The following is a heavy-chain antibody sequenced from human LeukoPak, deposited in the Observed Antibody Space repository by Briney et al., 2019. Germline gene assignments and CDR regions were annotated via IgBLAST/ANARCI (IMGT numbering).Heavy chain of an antibody. J-gene: IGHJ1*01. D-gene: IGHD2-15*01. CDR1: GFTFSRYS. CDR2: ISSSSSYI. V-gene: IGHV3-21*01. CDR3: ARGPDIVVVVAATAEYFQH. Sequence: PGGSLRLSCAASGFTFSRYSMNWVRQAPGKGLEWVSSISSSSSYIYYADSVKGRFTISRDNAKNSLYLQMNSLRAEDTAVYYCARGPDIVVVVAATAEYFQHWGQGTLVTVSS.